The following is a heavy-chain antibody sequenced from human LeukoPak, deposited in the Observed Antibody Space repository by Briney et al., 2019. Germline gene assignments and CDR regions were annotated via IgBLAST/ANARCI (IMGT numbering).Heavy chain of an antibody. CDR3: ARKRSSGYYDSSGYAIDAFDM. J-gene: IGHJ3*02. CDR2: IYASDSDT. Sequence: GESLKISCKGSGYRFNNYWIGWVRQVSGKGLEWIGTIYASDSDTRYSPSFQGQVTISADKSINTAYLPWSSLKASDTAMYYCARKRSSGYYDSSGYAIDAFDMWGQGTMVTVSS. CDR1: GYRFNNYW. D-gene: IGHD3-22*01. V-gene: IGHV5-51*01.